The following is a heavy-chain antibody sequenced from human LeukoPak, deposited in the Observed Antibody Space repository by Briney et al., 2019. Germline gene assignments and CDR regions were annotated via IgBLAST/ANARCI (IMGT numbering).Heavy chain of an antibody. CDR1: GGSISSSSYY. CDR2: IYYSGST. CDR3: ARHAVVVVAVFVCWFDP. J-gene: IGHJ5*02. D-gene: IGHD2-15*01. V-gene: IGHV4-39*01. Sequence: SETLSLTCTVSGGSISSSSYYWGWIRQPPGKGLEWIGSIYYSGSTYYNPSLKSRVTISVDTSKNQFSLELSSVTAADTAVYYCARHAVVVVAVFVCWFDPWGQGTLVTVSS.